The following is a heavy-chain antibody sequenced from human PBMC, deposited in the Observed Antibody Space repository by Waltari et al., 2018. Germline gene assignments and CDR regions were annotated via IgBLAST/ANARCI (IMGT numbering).Heavy chain of an antibody. CDR1: GFTFTSSA. CDR2: VVVGSGNT. Sequence: QMQLVQSGPEVKKPGTSVKVSCKASGFTFTSSAVQWVRQARGQRLEWLGWVVVGSGNTNYAQKFQERVTITRDMSTSTAYMELSSLRSEDTAVYYCAAGLTISPDYWGQGTLVTVSS. D-gene: IGHD3-9*01. CDR3: AAGLTISPDY. J-gene: IGHJ4*02. V-gene: IGHV1-58*01.